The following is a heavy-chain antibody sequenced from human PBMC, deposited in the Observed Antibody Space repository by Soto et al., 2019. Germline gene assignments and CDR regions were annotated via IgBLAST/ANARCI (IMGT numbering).Heavy chain of an antibody. D-gene: IGHD3-3*01. CDR1: GFTFSNYA. J-gene: IGHJ6*02. CDR3: AKAQGGRGIKIFLAGGGEYAMDV. V-gene: IGHV3-23*01. Sequence: PGGSLRLSCAASGFTFSNYAMIWVRQPPGKGPEWVSGISGSGTNTYYADSVEGRFTISRDNSNNALYLQMNIVRAEDTAVYYCAKAQGGRGIKIFLAGGGEYAMDVWGQGTTVTVSS. CDR2: ISGSGTNT.